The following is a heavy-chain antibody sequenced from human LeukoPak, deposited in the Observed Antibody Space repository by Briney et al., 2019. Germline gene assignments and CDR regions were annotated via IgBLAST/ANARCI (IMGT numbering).Heavy chain of an antibody. D-gene: IGHD5-12*01. CDR1: GFTFSTND. Sequence: GGSLRLSCAASGFTFSTNDMSWVRQPPGKGLEWVSALSVLGGSTYYANSVKGRFTSSRDNSKNTLYLQMSSLRAEDSAVYYCAKGETGGGYVRDYYFDYWGQGTLVTVAS. CDR3: AKGETGGGYVRDYYFDY. V-gene: IGHV3-23*01. CDR2: LSVLGGST. J-gene: IGHJ4*02.